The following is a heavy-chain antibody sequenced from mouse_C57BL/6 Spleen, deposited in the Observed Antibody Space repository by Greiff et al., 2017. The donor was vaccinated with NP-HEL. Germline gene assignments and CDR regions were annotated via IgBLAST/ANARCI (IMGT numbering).Heavy chain of an antibody. Sequence: EVHLVESGGGLVQPKGSLKLSCAASGFTFNTYAMHWVRQAPGKGLEWVARIRSKSSNYATYYAVSVKDRFTISRDDSQSMLYLQMNNLKTEDTAMYYCVREGIYDYVGCAMDYWGQGTSVTVSS. CDR3: VREGIYDYVGCAMDY. V-gene: IGHV10-3*01. D-gene: IGHD2-4*01. CDR2: IRSKSSNYAT. J-gene: IGHJ4*01. CDR1: GFTFNTYA.